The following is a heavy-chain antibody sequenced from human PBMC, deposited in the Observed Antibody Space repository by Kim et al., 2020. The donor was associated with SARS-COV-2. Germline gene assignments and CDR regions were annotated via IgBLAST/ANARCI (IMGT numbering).Heavy chain of an antibody. V-gene: IGHV4-59*01. CDR1: DGSINNSY. CDR3: ARDPRSDSAYSWFDP. Sequence: SETLSLTCTVSDGSINNSYWNWIRQPPGKGLEWIGYIYNSGTTKYNPSLESRVTISVDTSKNQFFLTLKYVTAADTAMYYCARDPRSDSAYSWFDPWGQGTLVIVSS. CDR2: IYNSGTT. J-gene: IGHJ5*02. D-gene: IGHD3-22*01.